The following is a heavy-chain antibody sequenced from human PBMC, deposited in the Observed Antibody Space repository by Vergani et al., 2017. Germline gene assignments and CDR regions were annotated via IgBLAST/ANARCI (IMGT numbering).Heavy chain of an antibody. CDR1: GGSFSGYY. J-gene: IGHJ4*02. CDR2: IYYSGST. D-gene: IGHD2-15*01. Sequence: QVQLQQWGAGLLKPSETLSLTCAVYGGSFSGYYWSWIRQPPGKGLEWIGSIYYSGSTYYNPSLKSRVTISVDTSKNQFSLKLSSVTAADTAVYYCARAYCSGGSCSPFDYWGQGTLVTVSS. V-gene: IGHV4-34*01. CDR3: ARAYCSGGSCSPFDY.